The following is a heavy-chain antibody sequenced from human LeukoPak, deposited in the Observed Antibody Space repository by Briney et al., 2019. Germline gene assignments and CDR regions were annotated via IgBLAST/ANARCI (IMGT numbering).Heavy chain of an antibody. Sequence: SETLSLTCTVSGGSISSSSYYWGWIRQPPGKGLEWIGSIYYSGSTYYNPSLKSRVTISVDTSKNQFSLKLSSVTAADTAVYYCARSMVVAHLYDFWSGYSDYWGQGTLVTVSS. V-gene: IGHV4-39*07. D-gene: IGHD3-3*01. CDR3: ARSMVVAHLYDFWSGYSDY. J-gene: IGHJ4*02. CDR1: GGSISSSSYY. CDR2: IYYSGST.